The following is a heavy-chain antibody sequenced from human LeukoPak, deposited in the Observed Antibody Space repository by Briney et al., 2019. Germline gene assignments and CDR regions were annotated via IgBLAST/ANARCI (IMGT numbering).Heavy chain of an antibody. CDR2: IIPIFGTA. Sequence: GASVKVSCKASGGTFSSYAISWVRQAPGQGLEWMGGIIPIFGTANYAQKFQGRVTITADESTSTAYMELSSLRSEDTAVYYCTRVSGSEKTYYYYYMDVWGKGTTVILSS. CDR1: GGTFSSYA. J-gene: IGHJ6*03. CDR3: TRVSGSEKTYYYYYMDV. D-gene: IGHD3-10*01. V-gene: IGHV1-69*13.